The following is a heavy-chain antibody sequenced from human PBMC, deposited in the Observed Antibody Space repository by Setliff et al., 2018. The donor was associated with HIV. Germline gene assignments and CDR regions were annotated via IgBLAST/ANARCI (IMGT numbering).Heavy chain of an antibody. CDR3: ARGRTYDSSGYIGNWFDP. Sequence: ASVKVSCKASGYTFIGDYMHWVRQAPGQGLEWMGCINLNTGNTNYAQKFQGRVIVTRDTSINTAYVELRSLRLDDTAVYFCARGRTYDSSGYIGNWFDPWGQGTLVTVSS. CDR1: GYTFIGDY. J-gene: IGHJ5*02. V-gene: IGHV1-2*02. D-gene: IGHD3-22*01. CDR2: INLNTGNT.